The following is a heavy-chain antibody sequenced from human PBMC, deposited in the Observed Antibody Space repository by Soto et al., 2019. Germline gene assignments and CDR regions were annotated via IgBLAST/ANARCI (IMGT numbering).Heavy chain of an antibody. CDR3: ARGFPTGDRYFDY. Sequence: SETLSLTCAVYGGSFSGYYWSWIRQPPGKGLEWIGEINHSGSTNYNPSLKSRVTISVDTPKNQFSLKLSSGTAADTAVYYCARGFPTGDRYFDYWGQGTLVTVSS. CDR1: GGSFSGYY. V-gene: IGHV4-34*01. J-gene: IGHJ4*02. CDR2: INHSGST. D-gene: IGHD7-27*01.